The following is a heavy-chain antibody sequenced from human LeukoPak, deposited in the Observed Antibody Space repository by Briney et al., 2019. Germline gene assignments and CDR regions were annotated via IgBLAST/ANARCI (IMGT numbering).Heavy chain of an antibody. J-gene: IGHJ4*02. CDR1: GWSFSGYY. CDR2: INHSGST. D-gene: IGHD2-2*01. CDR3: ASARGDIVVVPAAIHLYFDY. V-gene: IGHV4-34*01. Sequence: SETLSLTCAVYGWSFSGYYWSWIRQPPGKGLEWIGEINHSGSTNYNPSLKSRVTISVDTSKNQFSLKLSSVTAADTAVYYCASARGDIVVVPAAIHLYFDYWGQGTLVTVSS.